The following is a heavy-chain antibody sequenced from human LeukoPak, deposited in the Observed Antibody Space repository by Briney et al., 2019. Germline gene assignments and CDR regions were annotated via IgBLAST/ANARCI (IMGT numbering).Heavy chain of an antibody. CDR1: GFTFSSYA. J-gene: IGHJ4*02. CDR2: ISYDGSNK. V-gene: IGHV3-30*04. D-gene: IGHD2-21*02. Sequence: GGSLRLSCAASGFTFSSYAMHWVRQAPGKGLEWVAVISYDGSNKYYADSVKGRFTISRDNSKNTLYLQMNSLRAEDTAVYYCARDFLAYCGGDCYSGPLDYWGQGTLVTVSS. CDR3: ARDFLAYCGGDCYSGPLDY.